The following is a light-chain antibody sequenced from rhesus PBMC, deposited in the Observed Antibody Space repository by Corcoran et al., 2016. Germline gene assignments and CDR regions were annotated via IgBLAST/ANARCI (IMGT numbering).Light chain of an antibody. CDR3: SSYAGSNTYI. V-gene: IGLV2-32*02. Sequence: QAALTQPRSVSGSPGQSVTISCTGTSSDIGGYNYVSCYQQHPGTAPKLMIYEVSKRPSGVSDRFSGSKSGNTASLTISGLQAEDEADYYCSSYAGSNTYIFGAGTRLTVL. CDR2: EVS. J-gene: IGLJ1*01. CDR1: SSDIGGYNY.